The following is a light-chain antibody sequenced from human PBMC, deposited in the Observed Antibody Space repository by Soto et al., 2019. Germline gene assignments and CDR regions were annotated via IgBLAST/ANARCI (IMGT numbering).Light chain of an antibody. Sequence: DIQMTQSPSSLSASVGDRVTITCRASQSISNYLNWYQHKPWKAPNLLIYAASTLQSGVPSRFSGSRSGTDFTLTITHLQPEDFASYYCQQSYSSPPTFGQGTKLEIK. J-gene: IGKJ2*01. CDR3: QQSYSSPPT. CDR2: AAS. V-gene: IGKV1-39*01. CDR1: QSISNY.